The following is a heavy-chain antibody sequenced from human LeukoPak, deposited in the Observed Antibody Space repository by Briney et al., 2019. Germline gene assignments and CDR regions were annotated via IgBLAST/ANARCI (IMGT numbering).Heavy chain of an antibody. CDR3: GTTYCSSTSCYWP. J-gene: IGHJ5*02. CDR2: INPNSGGT. CDR1: GYTFTGYY. D-gene: IGHD2-2*01. V-gene: IGHV1-2*06. Sequence: ASVKVSCKASGYTFTGYYMHWVRQAPGQGLEWMGRINPNSGGTNCAQKFQGRVTMTRDTSISTAYMELSRLRSDDTAVYYCGTTYCSSTSCYWPWGQGTLVTVSS.